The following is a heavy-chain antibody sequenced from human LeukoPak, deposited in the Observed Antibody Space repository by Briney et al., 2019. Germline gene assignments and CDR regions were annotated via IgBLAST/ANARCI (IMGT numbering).Heavy chain of an antibody. J-gene: IGHJ5*02. Sequence: GGSLRLSCAASGFTFSSYSMNWVRQAPGKGLEWVSSISSSSNYIYYADSVKGRFTISRDNAKHSLYLQMNSLRAEDTAVYYCARDPSSGWYLKGWFDPWGQGTLVTVSS. CDR2: ISSSSNYI. CDR3: ARDPSSGWYLKGWFDP. D-gene: IGHD6-19*01. V-gene: IGHV3-21*01. CDR1: GFTFSSYS.